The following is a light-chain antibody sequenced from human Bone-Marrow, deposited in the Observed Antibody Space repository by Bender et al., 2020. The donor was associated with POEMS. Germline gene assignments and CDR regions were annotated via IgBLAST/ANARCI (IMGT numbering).Light chain of an antibody. CDR2: PSH. CDR1: SSNIGAHA. V-gene: IGLV1-44*01. J-gene: IGLJ3*02. Sequence: QSVLTQPPSASGTPGQRVTISCSGGSSNIGAHAVNWYQHLPGTAPKLLIYPSHPRPSEVPVRFPGSRSGTSASLAISGLQSEDEADYYCAVWDDNLNGWVFGGGTKLTVL. CDR3: AVWDDNLNGWV.